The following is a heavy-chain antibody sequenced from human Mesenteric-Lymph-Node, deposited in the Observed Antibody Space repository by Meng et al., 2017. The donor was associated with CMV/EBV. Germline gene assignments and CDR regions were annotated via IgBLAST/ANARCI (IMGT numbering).Heavy chain of an antibody. CDR2: IWYDGSNK. Sequence: GESLKISCGASGFTFSRHGMHWVRQAPGKGLEWVAFIWYDGSNKDYADSVKGRFTISRDKSKNTLYLQMNSLRAEDTAIYYCAKEQGDDYYYGMDVWGQGTTVTVSS. CDR3: AKEQGDDYYYGMDV. CDR1: GFTFSRHG. J-gene: IGHJ6*02. V-gene: IGHV3-30*02. D-gene: IGHD1-26*01.